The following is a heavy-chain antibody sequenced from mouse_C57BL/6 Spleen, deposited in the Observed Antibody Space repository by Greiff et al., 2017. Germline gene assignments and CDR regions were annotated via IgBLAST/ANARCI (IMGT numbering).Heavy chain of an antibody. CDR3: ARAYDPSYFDY. J-gene: IGHJ2*01. CDR2: ISGGGGNT. V-gene: IGHV5-9*01. D-gene: IGHD6-5*01. Sequence: EVHLVESGGGLVKPGGSLKLSCAASGFTFSSYTMSWVRQTPEKRLEWVATISGGGGNTYYPDSVKGRFTISRDNAKNTLYLQMSSLRSEDTALYYCARAYDPSYFDYWGQGTTLTVSS. CDR1: GFTFSSYT.